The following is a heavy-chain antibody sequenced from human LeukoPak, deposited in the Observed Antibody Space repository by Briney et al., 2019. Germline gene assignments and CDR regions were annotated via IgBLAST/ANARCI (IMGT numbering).Heavy chain of an antibody. V-gene: IGHV3-9*01. CDR3: AKTQMVVVARGPFDI. CDR1: GFTFNDYA. J-gene: IGHJ3*02. Sequence: PGGSLRLSGTASGFTFNDYAMHWVRQAPGKGLEWVSGISWNSGSIGYADSVKGRFTISRDNAKNSLYLQMYSLRAEETALYYCAKTQMVVVARGPFDIWGHGTLVTVSS. D-gene: IGHD3-22*01. CDR2: ISWNSGSI.